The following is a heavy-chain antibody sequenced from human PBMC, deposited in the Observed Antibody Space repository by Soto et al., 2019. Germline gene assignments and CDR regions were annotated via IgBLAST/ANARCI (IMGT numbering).Heavy chain of an antibody. CDR3: ARVQVVPAAIRLNWFDP. Sequence: QVQLVQSGAEVKKPGSSVKVSCKASGGTFSSYAISWVRQAPGQGLEWMGGIIPIFGTANYAQKFQGRVTITADKSTSTAYMELSSLRSEDTAVYYCARVQVVPAAIRLNWFDPWGQGNLVTVSS. D-gene: IGHD2-2*01. V-gene: IGHV1-69*06. CDR1: GGTFSSYA. J-gene: IGHJ5*02. CDR2: IIPIFGTA.